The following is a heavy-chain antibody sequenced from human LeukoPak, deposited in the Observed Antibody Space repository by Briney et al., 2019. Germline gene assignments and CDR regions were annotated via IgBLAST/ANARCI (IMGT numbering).Heavy chain of an antibody. D-gene: IGHD5-12*01. J-gene: IGHJ4*02. V-gene: IGHV3-23*01. CDR1: GFTFSTYA. CDR2: ISSSGGST. CDR3: ARDSSPRYSGYDWVY. Sequence: GGSLRLSCAASGFTFSTYAMSWVRQAPGKGLEWVSAISSSGGSTYYADSVKGRFTISRDNSKNTLYLQMNSLRAEDTAVYYCARDSSPRYSGYDWVYWGRGTLVTVSS.